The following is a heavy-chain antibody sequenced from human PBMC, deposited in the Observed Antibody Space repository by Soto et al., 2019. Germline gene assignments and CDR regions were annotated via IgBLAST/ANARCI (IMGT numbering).Heavy chain of an antibody. J-gene: IGHJ5*02. Sequence: PSQTLSLTCAISGDSVSSNSAAWNWIRQSPSRGLEWLGRTYYRSKWYNDYAVSVKSRITINPDTSKNQFSLQLNSVTPEDTAVYYCARGVGLVAARPSIRGFDPWGQGTLVTVSS. CDR1: GDSVSSNSAA. CDR3: ARGVGLVAARPSIRGFDP. D-gene: IGHD6-6*01. V-gene: IGHV6-1*01. CDR2: TYYRSKWYN.